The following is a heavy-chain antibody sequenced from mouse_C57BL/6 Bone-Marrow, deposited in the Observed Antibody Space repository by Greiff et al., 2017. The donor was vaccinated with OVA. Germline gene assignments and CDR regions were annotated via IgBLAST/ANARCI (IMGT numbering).Heavy chain of an antibody. V-gene: IGHV1-55*01. Sequence: QVQLQQPGAELVKPGASVKMSCKASGYTFTSYWITWVKQGPGQGLEWIGDIYPGSGSTNYNEKFKSKATLTVDTSSSTAYMQLSSLTSEDSAVYYCAREGALLLYFDVWGTGTTVTVSS. J-gene: IGHJ1*03. CDR2: IYPGSGST. CDR3: AREGALLLYFDV. CDR1: GYTFTSYW. D-gene: IGHD2-1*01.